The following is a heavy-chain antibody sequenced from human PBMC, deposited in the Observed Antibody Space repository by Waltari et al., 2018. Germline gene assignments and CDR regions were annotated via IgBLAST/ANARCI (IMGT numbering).Heavy chain of an antibody. D-gene: IGHD6-19*01. J-gene: IGHJ4*02. Sequence: EVQLVESGGGLVKPGGSLRLSCAASGFTFSSYSMNWVRQAPGKGLGWVSYISSRSSYIYYADSVKGRFTISRDNAKNSLYLQMNSLRAEDTAVYYCARSGANIAVAGDWGQGTLVTVSS. CDR2: ISSRSSYI. CDR3: ARSGANIAVAGD. V-gene: IGHV3-21*01. CDR1: GFTFSSYS.